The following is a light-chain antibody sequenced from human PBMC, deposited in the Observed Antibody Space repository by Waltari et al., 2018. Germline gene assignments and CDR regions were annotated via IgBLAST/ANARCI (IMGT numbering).Light chain of an antibody. CDR3: QSYDDSLSGYV. CDR1: SSNIGAGHD. J-gene: IGLJ3*02. Sequence: QSVLTQPPSVSGAPGQRVTISCTGSSSNIGAGHDVHWYQQLPGRAPRLPIPNKTHRPSGVPDRISGSNPGTSASLVITGLQAEDEAEFYCQSYDDSLSGYVFGGGTKLTVL. V-gene: IGLV1-40*01. CDR2: NKT.